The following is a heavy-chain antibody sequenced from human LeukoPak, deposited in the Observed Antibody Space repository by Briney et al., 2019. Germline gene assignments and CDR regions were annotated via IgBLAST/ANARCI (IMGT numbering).Heavy chain of an antibody. CDR1: GFTFSSYA. V-gene: IGHV3-23*01. D-gene: IGHD1-26*01. J-gene: IGHJ4*02. CDR3: ARLVGATRLVDY. Sequence: GSLRLSCAASGFTFSSYAMSWVRQAPGKGLEWVSAISGSGGSTYYADSVKGRFTISRDNSKNTLYLQMNSLRAEDTAVYYCARLVGATRLVDYWGQGTLVTVSS. CDR2: ISGSGGST.